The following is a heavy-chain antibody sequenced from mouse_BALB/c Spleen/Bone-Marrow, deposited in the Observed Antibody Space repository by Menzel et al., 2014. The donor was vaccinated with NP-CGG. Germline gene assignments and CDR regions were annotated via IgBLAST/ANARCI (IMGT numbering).Heavy chain of an antibody. CDR2: ISSGSSTI. CDR3: VRSGSSSGYFDY. CDR1: GFTFSSFG. J-gene: IGHJ2*01. Sequence: DVHLVESGGGLVQPGGSRKLSCAASGFTFSSFGMHWVRQAPEKGLEWVAYISSGSSTIYYGDTVMGRFTIPRDNPKNTLFLQMTSLRSEDTATYYCVRSGSSSGYFDYWGQGTTLTVSS. V-gene: IGHV5-17*02. D-gene: IGHD1-1*01.